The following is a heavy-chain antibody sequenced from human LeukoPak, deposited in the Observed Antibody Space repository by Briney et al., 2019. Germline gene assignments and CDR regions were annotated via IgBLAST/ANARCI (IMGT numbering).Heavy chain of an antibody. J-gene: IGHJ5*02. D-gene: IGHD3-3*01. Sequence: KPSETLSLTCTVSGGSISSYYWSWIRQPPGKGLEWIGYIYYSGSTNYNPSLKSRVTISVDTSKNQFSLKLSSVTAADTAVYHCARELAHYDFWSGYYTKGWFDPWGQGTLVTVSS. CDR3: ARELAHYDFWSGYYTKGWFDP. V-gene: IGHV4-59*01. CDR2: IYYSGST. CDR1: GGSISSYY.